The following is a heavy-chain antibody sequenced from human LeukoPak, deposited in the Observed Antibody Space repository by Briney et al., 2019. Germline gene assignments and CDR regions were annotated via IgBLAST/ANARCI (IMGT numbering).Heavy chain of an antibody. J-gene: IGHJ4*02. D-gene: IGHD3-10*01. CDR1: GGSISSGSYY. Sequence: SQTLSLTCTVSGGSISSGSYYWGWIRQPPGKGLEWIGSIYYSGSAYYNPSLKSRVTISVDTSRNQFSLRLSSLTAADTAMYFCAKSLYDYRSGTYFRPFDYWGQGTLVTVSS. CDR2: IYYSGSA. V-gene: IGHV4-39*01. CDR3: AKSLYDYRSGTYFRPFDY.